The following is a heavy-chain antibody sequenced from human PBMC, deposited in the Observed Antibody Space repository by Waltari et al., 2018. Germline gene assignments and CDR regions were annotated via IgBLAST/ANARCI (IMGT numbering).Heavy chain of an antibody. V-gene: IGHV4-61*01. CDR1: GGSVSSGTYH. D-gene: IGHD4-17*01. J-gene: IGHJ6*03. CDR2: ISYSGST. Sequence: QVQLQESGPGLVKPSETLSLICSVSGGSVSSGTYHWSWVRQPPGKGLGWTGDISYSGSTNYNPSLKSRVTIAVDTSKNQLSLNLSSVTAADTAVYYCARGHDYWNYYYMDVWGKGTTVTVSS. CDR3: ARGHDYWNYYYMDV.